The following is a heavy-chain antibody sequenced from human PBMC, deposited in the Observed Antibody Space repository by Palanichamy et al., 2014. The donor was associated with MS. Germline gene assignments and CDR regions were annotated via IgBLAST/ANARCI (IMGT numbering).Heavy chain of an antibody. V-gene: IGHV3-7*01. D-gene: IGHD5-18*01. CDR3: ARDSGYRNGYAHY. CDR1: GFTFGTYW. Sequence: EVQLVESGGGLVQPGGSLRLSCAASGFTFGTYWMDWVRQAPGKGPEWVANINEDGSEKYHVDSVKGRFTISRDNAKNSLYLQMNSLRAEDTAMYYCARDSGYRNGYAHYWGQGTLVTVSS. J-gene: IGHJ4*02. CDR2: INEDGSEK.